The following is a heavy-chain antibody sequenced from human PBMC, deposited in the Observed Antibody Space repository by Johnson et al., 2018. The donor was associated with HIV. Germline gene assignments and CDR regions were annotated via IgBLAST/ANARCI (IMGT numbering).Heavy chain of an antibody. J-gene: IGHJ3*01. D-gene: IGHD3-16*02. CDR3: ARDYRGRTVDAFDV. V-gene: IGHV3-30*04. CDR1: GFTFSSYA. CDR2: IGFDGTKS. Sequence: QVLLVESGGGVVQPGRSLRLSCAASGFTFSSYAMHWVRQAPGKGLEWVAVIGFDGTKSYYADSLKGRFTISRDNSKNMLDLQMNSLRAGDAAVYYCARDYRGRTVDAFDVWGQGTLVIVSS.